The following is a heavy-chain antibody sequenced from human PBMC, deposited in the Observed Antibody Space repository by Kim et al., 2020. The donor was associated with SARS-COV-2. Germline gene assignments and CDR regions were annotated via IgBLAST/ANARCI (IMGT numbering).Heavy chain of an antibody. D-gene: IGHD3-22*01. CDR3: TRVSIEGWFDP. Sequence: GGSLRLSCTASGFTFGDYAMSWVRQAPGKGLEWVGFIRSKAYGGTTEYAASVKGRFTISRDDSKSIAYLQMNSLKTEDTAVYYCTRVSIEGWFDPWGQGTLVTVSS. CDR1: GFTFGDYA. J-gene: IGHJ5*02. CDR2: IRSKAYGGTT. V-gene: IGHV3-49*04.